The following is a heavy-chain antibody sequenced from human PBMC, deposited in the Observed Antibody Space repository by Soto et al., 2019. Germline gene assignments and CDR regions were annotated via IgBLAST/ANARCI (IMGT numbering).Heavy chain of an antibody. J-gene: IGHJ6*02. CDR2: IYYSGST. Sequence: SETLSLTCTVSGGSISSGGYYWSWIRQHPGKGLEWIGYIYYSGSTYYNPSLKSRVTISVDTSKNQFSLKLSSVTAADTAVYYCAREGYSYGMTGYYYYGMDVWGQGTTITVPS. V-gene: IGHV4-31*03. CDR3: AREGYSYGMTGYYYYGMDV. D-gene: IGHD5-18*01. CDR1: GGSISSGGYY.